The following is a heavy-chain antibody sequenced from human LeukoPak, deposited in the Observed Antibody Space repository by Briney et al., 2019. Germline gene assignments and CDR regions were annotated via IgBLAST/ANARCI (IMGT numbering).Heavy chain of an antibody. J-gene: IGHJ5*02. V-gene: IGHV4-59*12. D-gene: IGHD1-1*01. Sequence: SETLSLTCTVSGGSISTYYWSWIRRPPGKGLEWIGYIYYSGSTYYNPSLKSRVTISVDTSKNQFSLKLSSVTAADTAVYYCATLTTPGWFNPWGQGTLVTVSS. CDR2: IYYSGST. CDR3: ATLTTPGWFNP. CDR1: GGSISTYY.